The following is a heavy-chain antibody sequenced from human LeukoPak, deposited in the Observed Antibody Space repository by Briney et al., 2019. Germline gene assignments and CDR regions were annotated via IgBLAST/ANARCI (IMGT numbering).Heavy chain of an antibody. Sequence: PGGSLRLSCAASGFTFSSYSMNWVRQAPGKGLEWVSSISSSSSYIYYADSVKGRFTISRDNAKNSLYLQMNSLRAEDTAVYYCARDPPDIVVVPALTSERSYWGQGTLVTVSS. J-gene: IGHJ4*02. CDR1: GFTFSSYS. CDR3: ARDPPDIVVVPALTSERSY. D-gene: IGHD2-2*01. V-gene: IGHV3-21*01. CDR2: ISSSSSYI.